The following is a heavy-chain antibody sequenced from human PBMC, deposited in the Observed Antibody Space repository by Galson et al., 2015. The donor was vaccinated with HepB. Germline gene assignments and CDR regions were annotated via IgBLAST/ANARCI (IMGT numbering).Heavy chain of an antibody. CDR1: GYTFSGFH. CDR2: INPSGGST. Sequence: SVKVSCKASGYTFSGFHIHWVRQAPGQGLEWMGKINPSGGSTTYAQKFQGRVTMTRDTSTSTVYMELSSLRSEDTAVYYCASSLIRDGYNYDYFDYWGHGTLVTVSS. V-gene: IGHV1-46*01. J-gene: IGHJ4*01. CDR3: ASSLIRDGYNYDYFDY. D-gene: IGHD5-24*01.